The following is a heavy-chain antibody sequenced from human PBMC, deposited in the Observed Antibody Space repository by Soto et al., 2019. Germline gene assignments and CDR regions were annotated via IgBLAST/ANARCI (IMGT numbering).Heavy chain of an antibody. CDR2: ISAYNGNT. CDR1: GYTFTSYG. CDR3: ARTNMSGWYGHGGMDV. J-gene: IGHJ6*02. Sequence: QVPLVQSGAEVKKPGASVKVSCKASGYTFTSYGISWVRQAPGQGLEWMGWISAYNGNTNYAQKLQGRVTMTTDTSTSTAYMELRSLRSDDTAVYYCARTNMSGWYGHGGMDVWGQGTTVTVSS. D-gene: IGHD6-19*01. V-gene: IGHV1-18*01.